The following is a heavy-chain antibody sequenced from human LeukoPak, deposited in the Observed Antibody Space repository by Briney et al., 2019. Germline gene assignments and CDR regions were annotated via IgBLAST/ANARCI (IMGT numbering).Heavy chain of an antibody. J-gene: IGHJ4*02. V-gene: IGHV3-21*01. Sequence: GSLRLSCAASGFTFSSYSMNWVRQAPGKGLEWVSSISSSSSYIYYADSVKGRFTISRDNAKNSLYLQMNSLRAEDTAVYYCASRITMVRDIVDYWGQGTLVTVSS. CDR2: ISSSSSYI. CDR3: ASRITMVRDIVDY. D-gene: IGHD3-10*01. CDR1: GFTFSSYS.